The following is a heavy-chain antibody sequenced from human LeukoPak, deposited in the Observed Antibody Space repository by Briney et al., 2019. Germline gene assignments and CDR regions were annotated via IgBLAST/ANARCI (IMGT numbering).Heavy chain of an antibody. CDR1: GFTFRSYW. CDR2: INTDGSNT. J-gene: IGHJ4*02. V-gene: IGHV3-74*01. Sequence: HPGGSLRLSCAASGFTFRSYWMYWVRQVPGKGLVWVSRINTDGSNTNYADSVKGRFTISRDNAKNTLYLQTNSLRAEDTAVYYCARRDCGGGSCYLDYWGQGTLVTVSS. CDR3: ARRDCGGGSCYLDY. D-gene: IGHD2-15*01.